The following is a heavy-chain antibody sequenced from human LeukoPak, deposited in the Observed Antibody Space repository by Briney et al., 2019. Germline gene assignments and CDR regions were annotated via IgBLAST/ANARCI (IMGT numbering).Heavy chain of an antibody. CDR2: VFPFDSDV. CDR3: ARRALGCSTTSCHWDY. D-gene: IGHD2-2*01. V-gene: IGHV5-51*01. Sequence: GESLKISCQGSGYSFTTYWIGWVRQMPGKGLEWVGIVFPFDSDVRYSPSFQGQVTVSADKSISTAYLQWSSLKASDTATYYCARRALGCSTTSCHWDYWGQGTLVTVSS. J-gene: IGHJ4*02. CDR1: GYSFTTYW.